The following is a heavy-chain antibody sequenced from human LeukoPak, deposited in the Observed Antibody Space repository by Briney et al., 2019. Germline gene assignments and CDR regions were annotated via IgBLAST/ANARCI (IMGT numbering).Heavy chain of an antibody. V-gene: IGHV3-11*01. Sequence: GGSLRLSCAASGFSFSDYYMSWIRQAPGKGLEWVSYITSSGSSTYYADSVKGRFTISRESAQKSLFLQMNSLRAEDTAVYYCARHRVGATHDFDYWGQGTPVTVSS. CDR2: ITSSGSST. D-gene: IGHD1-26*01. CDR1: GFSFSDYY. J-gene: IGHJ4*02. CDR3: ARHRVGATHDFDY.